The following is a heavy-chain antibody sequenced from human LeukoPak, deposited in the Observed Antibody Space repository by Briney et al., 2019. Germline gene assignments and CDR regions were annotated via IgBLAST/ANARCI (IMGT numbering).Heavy chain of an antibody. D-gene: IGHD1-26*01. CDR2: INSDGSST. V-gene: IGHV3-74*01. Sequence: GGSLRLSCAASGFTLSSYWMHWVRQAPGKGLVWVSRINSDGSSTSYADSVKGRFTISRDNAKNTLYLQMNSLRAEDTAVYYCARAIGGELTDYWGQGTLVTVSS. CDR3: ARAIGGELTDY. J-gene: IGHJ4*02. CDR1: GFTLSSYW.